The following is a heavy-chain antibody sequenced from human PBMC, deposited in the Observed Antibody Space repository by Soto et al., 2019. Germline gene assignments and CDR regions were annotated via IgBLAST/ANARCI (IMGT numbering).Heavy chain of an antibody. Sequence: GGSLRLSCAASGFTVSSNYMSWVRQAPGKGLEWVSVIYSGGSTYYADSVKGRFTISRDNSKNTLYLQMNSLRAEDTAVYYCARVIFGGVTTFLYWFDPWGQGTLVTVSS. J-gene: IGHJ5*02. CDR1: GFTVSSNY. V-gene: IGHV3-66*01. CDR3: ARVIFGGVTTFLYWFDP. CDR2: IYSGGST. D-gene: IGHD4-17*01.